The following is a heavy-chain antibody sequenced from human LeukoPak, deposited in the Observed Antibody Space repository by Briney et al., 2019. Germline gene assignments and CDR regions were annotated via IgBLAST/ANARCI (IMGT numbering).Heavy chain of an antibody. V-gene: IGHV1-2*02. J-gene: IGHJ6*03. Sequence: ASVKVSCKASGYTFTGYYIHWVRQAPGQGLEWMGWVNPHSGGTHYAQKFQGRVTMTRDTSISTAYMELSRLRSDDTAVYYCARFLVNPARYYYYMDVWGKGTTVTVSS. CDR2: VNPHSGGT. D-gene: IGHD3-3*01. CDR1: GYTFTGYY. CDR3: ARFLVNPARYYYYMDV.